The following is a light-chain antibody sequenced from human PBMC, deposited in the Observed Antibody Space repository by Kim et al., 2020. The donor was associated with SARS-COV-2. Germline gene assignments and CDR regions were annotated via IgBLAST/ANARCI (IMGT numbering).Light chain of an antibody. J-gene: IGLJ3*02. CDR2: GTN. Sequence: SSELTQDPAVSVALGQTVRITCLGDSLRSFYTTWYQQKPGRAPVVVIYGTNNRPSGIPDRFSGSSSGNTASLTITEAQAEDEADYYCNSRDNSGQHLVFGGGTQLIVL. V-gene: IGLV3-19*01. CDR3: NSRDNSGQHLV. CDR1: SLRSFY.